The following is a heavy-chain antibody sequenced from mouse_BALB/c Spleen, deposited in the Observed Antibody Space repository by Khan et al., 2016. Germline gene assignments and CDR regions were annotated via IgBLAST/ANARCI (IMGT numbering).Heavy chain of an antibody. CDR3: ARGDYDGYYAMDY. CDR1: GYSFTGYY. V-gene: IGHV1S34*01. J-gene: IGHJ4*01. D-gene: IGHD2-4*01. CDR2: ISCYNGAT. Sequence: LVKTGASVKISCKASGYSFTGYYMHWVKQSHGKSLEWFGYISCYNGATNYNQKFKGKATFTVDTSSSTAYMQFNSLTSEDSAVXDDARGDYDGYYAMDYWGQGTSVAVSS.